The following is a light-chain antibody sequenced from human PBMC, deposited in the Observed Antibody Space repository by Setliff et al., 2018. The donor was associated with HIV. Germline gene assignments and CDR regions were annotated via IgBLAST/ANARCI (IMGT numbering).Light chain of an antibody. Sequence: QSALTQPASVSGSPAQSITISCTGTSSDVGGFNFVSWYQHHPGKPPKLIIYDVTNRPSGVSDRFSGSKSGNTASLTISGLRAEDEADYYCSSYTSSSLYVFGTGTKVTVL. CDR3: SSYTSSSLYV. V-gene: IGLV2-14*01. CDR1: SSDVGGFNF. J-gene: IGLJ1*01. CDR2: DVT.